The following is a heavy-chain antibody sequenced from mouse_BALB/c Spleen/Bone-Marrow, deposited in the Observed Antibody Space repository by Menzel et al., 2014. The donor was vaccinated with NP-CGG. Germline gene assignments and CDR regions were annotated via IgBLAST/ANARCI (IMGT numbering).Heavy chain of an antibody. Sequence: LQESGPELVKPGASVKVSCKASGYTFTDYYINWVKQKPGQGLEWIGWIYPGSGNTKYNEKFKGKATLTVDTSSSTAYMQLSSLTSEDTAVYFCANLGRYAMDYWGQGTSVTVSS. CDR2: IYPGSGNT. CDR1: GYTFTDYY. J-gene: IGHJ4*01. CDR3: ANLGRYAMDY. D-gene: IGHD3-1*01. V-gene: IGHV1-84*02.